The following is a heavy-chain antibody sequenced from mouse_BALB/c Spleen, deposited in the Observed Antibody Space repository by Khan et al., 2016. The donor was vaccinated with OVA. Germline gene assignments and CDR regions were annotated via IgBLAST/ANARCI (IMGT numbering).Heavy chain of an antibody. CDR3: SRNDGYDVDY. J-gene: IGHJ2*01. D-gene: IGHD2-2*01. CDR1: GFNIKDTY. Sequence: IQLVQSGTELVKPGASVKLSCTASGFNIKDTYMHWVKQRPEQGLEWIGRIDPANTNTKYDPKFQDKATIPADTSSNTAYLQLSSLTSEDTGVYYCSRNDGYDVDYWGQGTTLTVSS. CDR2: IDPANTNT. V-gene: IGHV14-3*02.